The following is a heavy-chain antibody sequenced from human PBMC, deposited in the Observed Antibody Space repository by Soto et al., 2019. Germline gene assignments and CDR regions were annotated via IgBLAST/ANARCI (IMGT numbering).Heavy chain of an antibody. CDR2: ITDSGGTT. CDR1: GFTFSSYA. D-gene: IGHD1-7*01. V-gene: IGHV3-23*01. Sequence: PGGSLRLSCAASGFTFSSYAMSWVRQAPGKGLEWVSTITDSGGTTYYADSVKGRFTISRDNSKNTQYLHMNSLRAEDTAVYYCAPGADRTKVRLGWRQGTLVTVSS. CDR3: APGADRTKVRLG. J-gene: IGHJ4*02.